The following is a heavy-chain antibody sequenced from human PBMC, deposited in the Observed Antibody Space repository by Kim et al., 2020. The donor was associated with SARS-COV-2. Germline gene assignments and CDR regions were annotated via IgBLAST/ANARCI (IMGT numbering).Heavy chain of an antibody. V-gene: IGHV3-74*01. CDR1: EFSLSSFW. Sequence: GGSLRLSCIASEFSLSSFWMQWVRQVPGKGLVWVSRISSDGSNIRYADSVKGRFTISRDNDKNTMSLQLNSLRVKDTAVYYCASLKGAAYGRDVRGQG. CDR2: ISSDGSNI. CDR3: ASLKGAAYGRDV. J-gene: IGHJ6*02.